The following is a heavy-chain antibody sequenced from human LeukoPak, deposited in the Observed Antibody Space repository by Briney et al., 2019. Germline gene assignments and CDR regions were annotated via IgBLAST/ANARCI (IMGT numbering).Heavy chain of an antibody. J-gene: IGHJ4*02. CDR3: ARSTGSTMFIDY. CDR1: GGSISSSSYY. Sequence: SETLSLTCTVSGGSISSSSYYWGWIRQPPGKGLEWIGSIYYSGSTYYNPSLKSRVTISVDTSKNQFSLKLSSVTAADTAVYYCARSTGSTMFIDYWGQGTLVTVSS. V-gene: IGHV4-39*01. CDR2: IYYSGST. D-gene: IGHD3-10*02.